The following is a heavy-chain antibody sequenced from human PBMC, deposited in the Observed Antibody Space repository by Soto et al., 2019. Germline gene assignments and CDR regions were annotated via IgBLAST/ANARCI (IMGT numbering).Heavy chain of an antibody. D-gene: IGHD2-15*01. J-gene: IGHJ3*02. CDR3: ARQSSYCSGGSCSLIAEGREAFDI. Sequence: ASVKVSCAASGYTITGHYMHWVRQAPGQGLEWMGWINPNSGGTNYAQKFQGWVTMTRDTPISTAYMELSRLRSDDTAVYYCARQSSYCSGGSCSLIAEGREAFDIWGQGTMVTVSS. CDR1: GYTITGHY. V-gene: IGHV1-2*04. CDR2: INPNSGGT.